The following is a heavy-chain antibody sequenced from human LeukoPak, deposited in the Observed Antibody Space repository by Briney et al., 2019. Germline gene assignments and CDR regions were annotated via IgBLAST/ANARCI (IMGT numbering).Heavy chain of an antibody. CDR1: EITFSDYY. Sequence: GGSLRLSCAAPEITFSDYYMSWIRQAPGKGLEWVSYISDSGHTIYYADSVKGRFTVSRDNAKNSLFLQIYSLRAEDTAMYYCAKDMMAIVGGTTSAFDMWGQGTMVTVSS. CDR2: ISDSGHTI. V-gene: IGHV3-11*01. D-gene: IGHD1-26*01. CDR3: AKDMMAIVGGTTSAFDM. J-gene: IGHJ3*02.